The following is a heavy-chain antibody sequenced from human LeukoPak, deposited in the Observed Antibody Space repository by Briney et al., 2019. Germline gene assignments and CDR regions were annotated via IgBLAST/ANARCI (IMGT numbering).Heavy chain of an antibody. CDR3: ARGADTHFDY. J-gene: IGHJ4*02. Sequence: GGSLRLSWAASGFTFSNYDMHWVRQAIGKGLEWVSAIGTAGDTYYQGSVRGRFTMSRENAKNSLYLQMNSLTAGDTAVYYCARGADTHFDYWGQGILVTVSS. CDR1: GFTFSNYD. D-gene: IGHD2-15*01. V-gene: IGHV3-13*04. CDR2: IGTAGDT.